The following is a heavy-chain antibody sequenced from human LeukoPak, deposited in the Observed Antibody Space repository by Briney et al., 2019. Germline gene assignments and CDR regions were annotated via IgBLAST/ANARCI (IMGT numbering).Heavy chain of an antibody. CDR2: ISYDGSNK. J-gene: IGHJ4*02. CDR1: GFTFSSYA. V-gene: IGHV3-30-3*01. D-gene: IGHD4-17*01. CDR3: ARATTGTTGGY. Sequence: ERSLRLSCAASGFTFSSYAMHWVRQAPGKGLEWVAVISYDGSNKYYADSVKGRFTISRDNSKNTLCLQMNSLRAEDTAVYYCARATTGTTGGYWGQGTLVTVSS.